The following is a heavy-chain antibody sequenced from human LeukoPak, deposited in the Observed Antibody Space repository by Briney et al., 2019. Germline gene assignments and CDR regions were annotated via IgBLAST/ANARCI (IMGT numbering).Heavy chain of an antibody. CDR2: VSAYNGNT. V-gene: IGHV1-18*04. D-gene: IGHD6-13*01. CDR1: GYTFTGYY. J-gene: IGHJ3*01. Sequence: ASVKVSCKASGYTFTGYYMHWVRQAPGQGLGWMGWVSAYNGNTNYAQKFQGRVTMTTQTSTRTAYMELRSLRSDDTAVYYCATDRLPFGQQLVHDASDVWGQGTMVTVSS. CDR3: ATDRLPFGQQLVHDASDV.